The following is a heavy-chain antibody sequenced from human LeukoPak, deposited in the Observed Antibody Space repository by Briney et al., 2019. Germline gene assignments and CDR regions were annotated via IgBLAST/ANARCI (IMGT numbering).Heavy chain of an antibody. D-gene: IGHD6-13*01. J-gene: IGHJ4*02. CDR2: ISSGSSTI. V-gene: IGHV3-48*04. Sequence: GGSLRLSCAASGFTLSTYWMTWVRQAPGKGLEWVSYISSGSSTIYYADSVKGRFTISRDDAKNSLYLQMNSLGAEDTAVYYCARGRYASSWYCDYWGQGTLVTVSS. CDR1: GFTLSTYW. CDR3: ARGRYASSWYCDY.